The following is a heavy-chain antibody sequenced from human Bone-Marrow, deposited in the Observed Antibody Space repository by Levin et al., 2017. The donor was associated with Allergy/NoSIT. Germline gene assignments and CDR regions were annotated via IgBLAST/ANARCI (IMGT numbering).Heavy chain of an antibody. J-gene: IGHJ4*02. Sequence: GGSLRLSCAASGFTFSSYWMSWVRQAPGKGLEWVANIKEDGSEKYYVDSVKGRFTISRDNAKNSLYLQMNSLRAEDTAVYYCARDHSGSYYDYWGQGTLVNVSS. CDR3: ARDHSGSYYDY. D-gene: IGHD1-26*01. CDR1: GFTFSSYW. V-gene: IGHV3-7*04. CDR2: IKEDGSEK.